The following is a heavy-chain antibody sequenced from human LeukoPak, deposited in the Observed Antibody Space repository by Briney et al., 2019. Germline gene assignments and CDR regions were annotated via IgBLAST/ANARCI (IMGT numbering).Heavy chain of an antibody. Sequence: GGSLRLSCAASGFTFSSYAMHWVRQAPGKGLEWVAVISYDGSNKYYADSVKGRFTISRDNSENTLYLQMNSLRGEDTAVYYCARASWGSSSWYRFDYWGQGTLVTVSS. CDR1: GFTFSSYA. CDR2: ISYDGSNK. J-gene: IGHJ4*02. D-gene: IGHD6-13*01. CDR3: ARASWGSSSWYRFDY. V-gene: IGHV3-30*04.